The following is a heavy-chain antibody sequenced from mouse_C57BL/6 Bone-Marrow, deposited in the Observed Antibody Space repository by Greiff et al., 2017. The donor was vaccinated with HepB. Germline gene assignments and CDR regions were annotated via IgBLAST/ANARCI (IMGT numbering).Heavy chain of an antibody. Sequence: DVMLVESGGGLVQPGGSLKLSCAASGFTFSDYGMAWVRQAPRKGPEWVAFISNLAYSIYYADTVTGRFTISRENAKNTLYLEMSSLRSEDTAMYYCARRHYAMDYWGQGTSVTVSS. CDR1: GFTFSDYG. CDR3: ARRHYAMDY. CDR2: ISNLAYSI. J-gene: IGHJ4*01. V-gene: IGHV5-15*04.